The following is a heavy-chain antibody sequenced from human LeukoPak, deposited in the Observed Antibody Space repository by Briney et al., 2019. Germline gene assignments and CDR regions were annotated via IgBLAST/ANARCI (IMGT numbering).Heavy chain of an antibody. CDR1: GGSFTAYY. D-gene: IGHD6-25*01. CDR2: TTHSGST. Sequence: SETLSLTCAVYGGSFTAYYWTRIRQSPGKGLEWIGETTHSGSTHYSPSLESRVTISVDTSKNQFFLNLTSLTAADTAVYYCARWSAAVPKMFDPWGQGTLVTVSS. V-gene: IGHV4-34*01. J-gene: IGHJ5*02. CDR3: ARWSAAVPKMFDP.